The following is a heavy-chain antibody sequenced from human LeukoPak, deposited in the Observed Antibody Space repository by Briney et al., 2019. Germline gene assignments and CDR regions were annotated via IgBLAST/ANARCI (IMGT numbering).Heavy chain of an antibody. J-gene: IGHJ3*02. D-gene: IGHD3-3*01. CDR1: GFTFTNAW. V-gene: IGHV3-15*01. CDR2: FKTKTDGGTT. CDR3: TTDNWRGLDAFDI. Sequence: SGGSLRLSCAASGFTFTNAWMSWVRQAPGKGLEWVGRFKTKTDGGTTDYAAPVKGRFTISRDASKNTLYLQMDSLKTGDTAMYYCTTDNWRGLDAFDIWDQGTMVTVSS.